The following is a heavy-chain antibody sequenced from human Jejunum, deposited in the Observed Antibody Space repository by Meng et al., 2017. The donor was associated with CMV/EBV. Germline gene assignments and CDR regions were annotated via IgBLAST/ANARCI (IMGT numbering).Heavy chain of an antibody. Sequence: SGFTFSSYEMNWVRQAPGKGLVWVSRINSDGSSTIYADSVKGRFTISRDNAKNTLYLQMNSLRAEDTAEYYCARATISSLSGMDVWGQGTTVTVSS. CDR3: ARATISSLSGMDV. CDR1: GFTFSSYE. J-gene: IGHJ6*02. D-gene: IGHD3-9*01. CDR2: INSDGSST. V-gene: IGHV3-74*01.